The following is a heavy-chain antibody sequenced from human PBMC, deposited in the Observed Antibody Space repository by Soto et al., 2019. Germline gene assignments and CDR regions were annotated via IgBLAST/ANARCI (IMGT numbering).Heavy chain of an antibody. Sequence: GGSLRLSCAASGFTFSSYAMHWVRQAPGKGLEWVAVISYDGSNKYYADSVKGRFTISRDNSKNTLYLQMNSLRAEDTAVYYCARDRGSDTAMVTGNNWFDPWGQGTLVTVSS. V-gene: IGHV3-30-3*01. CDR1: GFTFSSYA. D-gene: IGHD5-18*01. J-gene: IGHJ5*02. CDR2: ISYDGSNK. CDR3: ARDRGSDTAMVTGNNWFDP.